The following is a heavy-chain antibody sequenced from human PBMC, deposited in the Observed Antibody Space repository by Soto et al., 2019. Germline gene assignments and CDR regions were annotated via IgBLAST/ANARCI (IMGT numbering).Heavy chain of an antibody. CDR3: AREGIAVAGYYYYYYYMDF. D-gene: IGHD6-19*01. Sequence: GASVKVSCKASGYTFTSYDINWVRQATGQGLEWMGWMNPNSGNTGYAQKFQGRVTMTRNTSISTAYMELSSLRSEDTAVYYCAREGIAVAGYYYYYYYMDFWGKGTTVTVSS. CDR1: GYTFTSYD. V-gene: IGHV1-8*01. CDR2: MNPNSGNT. J-gene: IGHJ6*03.